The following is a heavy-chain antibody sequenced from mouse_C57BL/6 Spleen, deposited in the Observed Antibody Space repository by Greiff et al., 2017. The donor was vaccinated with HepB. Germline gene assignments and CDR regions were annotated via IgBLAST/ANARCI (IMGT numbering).Heavy chain of an antibody. D-gene: IGHD1-1*01. CDR2: IDPSDSYT. V-gene: IGHV1-50*01. J-gene: IGHJ4*01. CDR3: ASFPYYGSSYDYAMDY. Sequence: QVQLQQPGAELVKPGASVKLSCKASGYTFTSYWMQWVKQRPGQGLEWIGEIDPSDSYTNYNQKFKGKATLTVDTSSSTAYMQLSSLTSEDSAVYYCASFPYYGSSYDYAMDYWGQGTSVTVSS. CDR1: GYTFTSYW.